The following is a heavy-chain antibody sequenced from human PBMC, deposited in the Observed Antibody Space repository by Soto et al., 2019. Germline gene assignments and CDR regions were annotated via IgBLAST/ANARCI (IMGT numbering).Heavy chain of an antibody. Sequence: EVQLVESGGGLVKPGVSLRLSCAASGFTFSNAWMSWVRQAPGKGLEWVGRIKSKTDGGTTDYDAPVKGRCTISSDDSDNALYLQMNSLKTEDTAVYYCTTDRMSPSDDAFDIWGQGTMVTVSS. CDR2: IKSKTDGGTT. D-gene: IGHD2-15*01. CDR1: GFTFSNAW. CDR3: TTDRMSPSDDAFDI. V-gene: IGHV3-15*01. J-gene: IGHJ3*02.